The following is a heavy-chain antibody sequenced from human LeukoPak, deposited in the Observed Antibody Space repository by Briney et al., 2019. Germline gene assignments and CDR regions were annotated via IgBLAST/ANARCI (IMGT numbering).Heavy chain of an antibody. CDR1: GFTFSSHA. Sequence: GGSLRLSCAASGFTFSSHAMNWVRQAPGKGLEWVAVITYDASNEYYADSVKGRFTISRDNSKNTLYLQMNSLRTEDTAMYYCVGEVGPRQMNYWGQGTLVTVSS. D-gene: IGHD1-26*01. V-gene: IGHV3-30-3*01. J-gene: IGHJ4*02. CDR2: ITYDASNE. CDR3: VGEVGPRQMNY.